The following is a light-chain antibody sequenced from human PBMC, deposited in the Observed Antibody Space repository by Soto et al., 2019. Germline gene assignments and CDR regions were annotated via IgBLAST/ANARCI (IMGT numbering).Light chain of an antibody. CDR2: DAS. V-gene: IGKV3-11*01. CDR1: QSLSGY. CDR3: QDRGNWPIFT. J-gene: IGKJ4*01. Sequence: EIVLTQSPATLSLSLGERATLSCRASQSLSGYLAWYQQRPGQAPRLLIYDASHRATGIPARFTGRGSGTDFTLIISRLEPEDSAVYYCQDRGNWPIFTFGGGTKVDIK.